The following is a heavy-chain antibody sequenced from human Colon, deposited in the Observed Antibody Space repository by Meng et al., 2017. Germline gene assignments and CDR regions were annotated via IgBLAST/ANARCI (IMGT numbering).Heavy chain of an antibody. Sequence: SETLSLTCAVSGDSISSGSYWGWIRQSPEKGLEWIGSVHHRRITFYNPSLKSRVTISLDTSKNRFSLTLTSVTAADTAVYYCASQWLIRRLDHWGQGALVTVSS. CDR3: ASQWLIRRLDH. CDR1: GDSISSGSY. J-gene: IGHJ5*02. V-gene: IGHV4-38-2*01. CDR2: VHHRRIT. D-gene: IGHD5-12*01.